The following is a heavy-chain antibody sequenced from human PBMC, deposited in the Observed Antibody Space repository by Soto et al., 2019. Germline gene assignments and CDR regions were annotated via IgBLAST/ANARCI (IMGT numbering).Heavy chain of an antibody. CDR3: ATYDILTGDYTFDY. J-gene: IGHJ4*02. V-gene: IGHV1-24*01. D-gene: IGHD3-9*01. CDR1: GYTLTELS. Sequence: VKVSCKVSGYTLTELSMHWVRQAPGKGLEWMGGFDPEDGETIYAQKFQGRVTMTEDTSTDTAYMELSSLRSEDTAVYYCATYDILTGDYTFDYWGQGTLVTVS. CDR2: FDPEDGET.